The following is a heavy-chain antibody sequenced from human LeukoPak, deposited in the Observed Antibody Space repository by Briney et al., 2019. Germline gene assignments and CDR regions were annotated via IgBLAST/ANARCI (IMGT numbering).Heavy chain of an antibody. J-gene: IGHJ3*02. V-gene: IGHV4-4*07. CDR3: ARQSRHLGYCSGGSCQTDTFDI. CDR1: GGSISSYY. Sequence: SETLSLTCTVSGGSISSYYWSWIRQPAGKGLEWIGRIYTSGSTNYNPSLKSRVTMSVDTSKNQFSLKLSSVTAADTAVYYCARQSRHLGYCSGGSCQTDTFDIWGQGTMVTVSS. D-gene: IGHD2-15*01. CDR2: IYTSGST.